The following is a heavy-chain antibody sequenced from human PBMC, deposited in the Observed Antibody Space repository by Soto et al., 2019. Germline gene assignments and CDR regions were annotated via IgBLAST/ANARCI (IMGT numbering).Heavy chain of an antibody. CDR1: GFTFSNYG. CDR2: ISDSGDRT. V-gene: IGHV3-23*01. J-gene: IGHJ4*02. CDR3: AKEDNAGIVVTNFDY. Sequence: GGSLRLSCAASGFTFSNYGMSWVRQAPGKGLEWVSAISDSGDRTFYVGSVKGRFTISRDNSKNTLYLQMNSLRAEDTAIYYCAKEDNAGIVVTNFDYWGQGARVPVSS. D-gene: IGHD2-15*01.